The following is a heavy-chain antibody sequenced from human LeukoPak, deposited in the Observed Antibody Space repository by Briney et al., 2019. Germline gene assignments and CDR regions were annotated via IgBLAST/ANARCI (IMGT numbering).Heavy chain of an antibody. CDR1: GGAISNYY. Sequence: PSETLSLTXTVSGGAISNYYWNWIRQPPGKGLEWIGHIYYSGSTYYNPSLKSRVTISVDTSKNQFSLKLSSVTAADTAVYYCASGYCSTTSCPHYWGQGTLVTVSS. V-gene: IGHV4-59*01. J-gene: IGHJ4*02. D-gene: IGHD2-2*01. CDR2: IYYSGST. CDR3: ASGYCSTTSCPHY.